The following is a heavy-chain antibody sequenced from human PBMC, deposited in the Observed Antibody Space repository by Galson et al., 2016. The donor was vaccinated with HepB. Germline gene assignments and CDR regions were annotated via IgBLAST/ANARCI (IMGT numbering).Heavy chain of an antibody. V-gene: IGHV3-13*04. J-gene: IGHJ2*01. CDR1: GFTFSSYD. CDR3: ARGAARPGDWYFDL. D-gene: IGHD6-6*01. Sequence: SLRLSCAASGFTFSSYDMHWVRQATGKGLEWVSTIGTAGDTYYPGSVKGRFTLSRENAKNSLYLHMNSLRAGDTAVYYCARGAARPGDWYFDLWGRVTLVTVSS. CDR2: IGTAGDT.